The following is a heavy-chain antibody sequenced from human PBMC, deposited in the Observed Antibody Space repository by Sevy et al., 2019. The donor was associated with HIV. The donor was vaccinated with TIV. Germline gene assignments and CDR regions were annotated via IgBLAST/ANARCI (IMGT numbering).Heavy chain of an antibody. Sequence: SETLSLTCTVSGGSIISNHWTWIRQSPGKGLEWIGNIHYSGSTNYNPSVKSRATIPLDPSKRQFSLRLTSVTAADTSVFFCAREYNSGFDYWGQGTLVTVSS. D-gene: IGHD3-22*01. V-gene: IGHV4-59*01. CDR1: GGSIISNH. CDR3: AREYNSGFDY. CDR2: IHYSGST. J-gene: IGHJ4*02.